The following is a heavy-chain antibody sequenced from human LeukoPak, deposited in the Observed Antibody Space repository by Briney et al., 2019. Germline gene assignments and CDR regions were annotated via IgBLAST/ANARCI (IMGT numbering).Heavy chain of an antibody. V-gene: IGHV3-7*01. CDR3: ARRIVGPTSGWDY. D-gene: IGHD1-26*01. CDR1: GFTFSSYW. J-gene: IGHJ4*02. CDR2: IKQDGSEK. Sequence: GGSLRLSCAASGFTFSSYWMRWVRQAPGKGLELVANIKQDGSEKYYVDSVQGRFTISRDNAKNSLHLQMNSLRVEDTAVYYCARRIVGPTSGWDYWGQGTPVTVSS.